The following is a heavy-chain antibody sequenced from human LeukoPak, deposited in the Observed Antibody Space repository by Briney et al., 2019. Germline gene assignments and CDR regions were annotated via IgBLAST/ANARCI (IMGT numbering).Heavy chain of an antibody. D-gene: IGHD2-15*01. V-gene: IGHV3-30*02. CDR3: AKGRAVVVVAATIDY. J-gene: IGHJ4*02. CDR1: GFSFSRYA. CDR2: IRYDGSNK. Sequence: GGSLRLSCAASGFSFSRYAMHWVRQAPGKGLEWVAFIRYDGSNKYYADSVKGRFTISRDNSKNTLYLQMNSLRAEDTAVYYCAKGRAVVVVAATIDYWGQGTLVTVSS.